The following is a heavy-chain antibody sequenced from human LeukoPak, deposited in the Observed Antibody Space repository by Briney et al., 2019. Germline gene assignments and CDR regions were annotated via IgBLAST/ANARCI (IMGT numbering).Heavy chain of an antibody. D-gene: IGHD3-3*01. CDR2: IYRTGST. CDR1: NYSISSGFF. CDR3: ARGEDVSGYRTDC. V-gene: IGHV4-38-2*02. J-gene: IGHJ4*02. Sequence: PSETLSITCTVSNYSISSGFFWGWVRQSPGKGLEWIGNIYRTGSTNYRPSLKSRVTISVDTSKNQFSLKLSSVTAADTAIYYCARGEDVSGYRTDCWGQGTLVTVSS.